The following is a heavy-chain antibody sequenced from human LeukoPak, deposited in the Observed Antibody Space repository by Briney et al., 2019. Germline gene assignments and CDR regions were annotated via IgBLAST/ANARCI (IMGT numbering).Heavy chain of an antibody. V-gene: IGHV5-51*07. J-gene: IGHJ6*01. CDR3: ARRTPLGNYYYGMDV. D-gene: IGHD3-16*01. CDR1: GYSFTSYW. CDR2: IYPGDSDT. Sequence: GESLKISCKGSGYSFTSYWIGWVHQMPGKGLEWMGIIYPGDSDTRYSPSFQGQVTISADKSISTAYLQWSNLKASDTAMYYCARRTPLGNYYYGMDVWGQGTTVTVSS.